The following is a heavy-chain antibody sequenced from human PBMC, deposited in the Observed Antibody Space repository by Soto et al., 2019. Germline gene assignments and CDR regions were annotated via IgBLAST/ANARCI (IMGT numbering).Heavy chain of an antibody. D-gene: IGHD6-13*01. CDR1: GYTFTSYA. Sequence: ASVKVSCKASGYTFTSYAMHWVRQAPGQRLEWMGWINAGNGNTKYSQKFQGRVTITRDTSASTAYMELSSLRSEDTAVYYCARSPLLRYSSSWLPSSWFDPWGQGTLVTVSS. J-gene: IGHJ5*02. CDR2: INAGNGNT. CDR3: ARSPLLRYSSSWLPSSWFDP. V-gene: IGHV1-3*01.